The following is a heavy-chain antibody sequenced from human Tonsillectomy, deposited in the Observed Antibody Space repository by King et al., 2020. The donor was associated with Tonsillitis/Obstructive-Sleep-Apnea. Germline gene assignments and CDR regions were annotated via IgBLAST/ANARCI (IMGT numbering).Heavy chain of an antibody. V-gene: IGHV5-51*01. D-gene: IGHD2-2*01. Sequence: QLVQSGAEVKKPGESLKISCEGSGYTFTTYWIGWVRQMPGKGLEWMGIIYPGDSYTKYSPSFQGQVTIPADKSISTAYLQWGSLKASDTAMYYCARRNSLGYCTTTSCPDGFDIWGQGTMVTVSS. CDR3: ARRNSLGYCTTTSCPDGFDI. CDR2: IYPGDSYT. J-gene: IGHJ3*02. CDR1: GYTFTTYW.